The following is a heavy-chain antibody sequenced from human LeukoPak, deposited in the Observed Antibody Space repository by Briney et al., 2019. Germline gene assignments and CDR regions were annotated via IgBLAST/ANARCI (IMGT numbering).Heavy chain of an antibody. CDR3: ARVDFTALMQTWFDP. J-gene: IGHJ5*02. V-gene: IGHV1-18*01. D-gene: IGHD2-8*01. Sequence: GASVKVSCKASGYTFTSYGISWVRQAPGQGLEWMGWISAYNGNTNYAQKLQGRVTMTTDTSTSTAYMELRSLRSDDTAVYYCARVDFTALMQTWFDPWGQGTLVTVSS. CDR1: GYTFTSYG. CDR2: ISAYNGNT.